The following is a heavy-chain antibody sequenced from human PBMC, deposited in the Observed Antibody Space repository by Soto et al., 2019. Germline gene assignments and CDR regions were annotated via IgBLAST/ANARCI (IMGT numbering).Heavy chain of an antibody. D-gene: IGHD6-19*01. Sequence: QVQLQESGPGLVKPSQTLSLTCTVPGGSLSSGGYYWSWIRQHPGKGLEWIGYIYYSGSTYYNPSLKSRVTISVDTSKNQFSLKLSSVTAADTAVYYCVALYSSGPWYYFDYWGQGTLVTVSS. CDR3: VALYSSGPWYYFDY. J-gene: IGHJ4*02. CDR2: IYYSGST. CDR1: GGSLSSGGYY. V-gene: IGHV4-31*03.